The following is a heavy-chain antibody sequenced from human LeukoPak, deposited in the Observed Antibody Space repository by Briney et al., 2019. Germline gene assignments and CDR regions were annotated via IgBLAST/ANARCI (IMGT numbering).Heavy chain of an antibody. V-gene: IGHV3-53*01. D-gene: IGHD2-15*01. CDR1: GFTVSSNY. Sequence: GGSLRLSCAASGFTVSSNYMSWVRQAPGKGLEWVSVIYIGGNTYYADSVKGRFTLSRDNSKNTLYLQMNSLRAEDTAVYYCAKMRGYCSGGSCPMIDYWGQGTLVTVSS. CDR3: AKMRGYCSGGSCPMIDY. J-gene: IGHJ4*02. CDR2: IYIGGNT.